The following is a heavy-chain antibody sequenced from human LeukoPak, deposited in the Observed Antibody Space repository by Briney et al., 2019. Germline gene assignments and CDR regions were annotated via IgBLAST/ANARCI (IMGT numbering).Heavy chain of an antibody. J-gene: IGHJ3*02. Sequence: PGGSLRLSCAASGFTFSSYGMNWVRQAPGKGLEWVSYISSSSSTIYYADSVKGRFTISRDNAKNSLYLQMNSLRAEDTAVYYCARLNPYAFDIWGQGTMVTVSS. D-gene: IGHD1-14*01. CDR1: GFTFSSYG. V-gene: IGHV3-48*01. CDR2: ISSSSSTI. CDR3: ARLNPYAFDI.